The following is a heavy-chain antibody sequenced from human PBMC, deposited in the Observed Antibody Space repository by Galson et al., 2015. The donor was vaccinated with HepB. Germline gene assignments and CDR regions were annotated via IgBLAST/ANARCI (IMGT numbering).Heavy chain of an antibody. CDR1: GYTFTSYY. CDR3: ARFGHSSSSPVSHFDY. CDR2: INPSGGST. Sequence: SVKVSCKASGYTFTSYYMHWVRQAPGQGLEWMGIINPSGGSTSYAQKFQGRVTMTRDTSTSTVYMELSSLRSEDTAVYYCARFGHSSSSPVSHFDYWGQGTLVTVSS. J-gene: IGHJ4*02. V-gene: IGHV1-46*03. D-gene: IGHD6-13*01.